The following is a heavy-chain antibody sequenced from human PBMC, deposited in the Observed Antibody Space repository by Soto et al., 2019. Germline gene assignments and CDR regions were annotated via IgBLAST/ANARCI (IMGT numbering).Heavy chain of an antibody. CDR1: GFTFPRFG. J-gene: IGHJ6*02. V-gene: IGHV3-30*18. CDR2: IAYEGSQI. CDR3: AKGRGEMNWSYCYGLDV. Sequence: QVQLVESGGGVVQPGGSLRLACAASGFTFPRFGMRWVRQAPGKGLEWVALIAYEGSQIYYADAVKGRFTISRDHGDNTLSLQIDNLRTEDTATYFCAKGRGEMNWSYCYGLDVWGQVTKVTVSS. D-gene: IGHD1-1*01.